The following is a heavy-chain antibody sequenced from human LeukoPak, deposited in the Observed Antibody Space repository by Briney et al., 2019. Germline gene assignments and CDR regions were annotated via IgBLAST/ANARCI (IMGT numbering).Heavy chain of an antibody. D-gene: IGHD3-22*01. CDR2: INPSGGST. CDR3: ARDLAYYDSSGYYYVGYYFDY. J-gene: IGHJ4*02. CDR1: GYTFTSYY. V-gene: IGHV1-46*01. Sequence: ASVKVSCKASGYTFTSYYMHWVRQAPGQGLEWMGIINPSGGSTSYAQKLQGRVTMTTDTSTSTAYMELRSLRSDDTAVYYCARDLAYYDSSGYYYVGYYFDYWGQGTLVTVSS.